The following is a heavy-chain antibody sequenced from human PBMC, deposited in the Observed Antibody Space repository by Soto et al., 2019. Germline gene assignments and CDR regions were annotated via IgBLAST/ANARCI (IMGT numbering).Heavy chain of an antibody. CDR1: GFTFSSYW. CDR2: IKQDGSET. CDR3: AGDTPLFYMDV. V-gene: IGHV3-7*01. J-gene: IGHJ6*03. Sequence: GGSLRLSCAASGFTFSSYWMSWVRQAPGKGLEWVANIKQDGSETYYVDSVKGRFTISRDNAKNSLYLQMSSLRAEDTAVYFCAGDTPLFYMDVWGKGTTVTVSS.